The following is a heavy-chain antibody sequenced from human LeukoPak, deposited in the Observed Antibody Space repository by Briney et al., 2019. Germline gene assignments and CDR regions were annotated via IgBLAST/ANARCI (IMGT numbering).Heavy chain of an antibody. CDR2: INPSGGGT. Sequence: GASVRISCKASGYTFTTYYMHWVRQAPGQGLEWMGIINPSGGGTNYAQEFQGRVTMTRDTSTSTVYMDLNNLRSDDTAVYYCARGNPTNYGAYLYYFDYWGQGTLCSVSS. CDR3: ARGNPTNYGAYLYYFDY. CDR1: GYTFTTYY. J-gene: IGHJ4*02. V-gene: IGHV1-46*01. D-gene: IGHD4-17*01.